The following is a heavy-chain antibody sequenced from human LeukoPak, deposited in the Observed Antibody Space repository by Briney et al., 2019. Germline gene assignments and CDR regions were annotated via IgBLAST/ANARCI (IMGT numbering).Heavy chain of an antibody. V-gene: IGHV4-34*01. Sequence: SETLSLTCAVYGGSFSGYYWSWIRQPPGKGLEWIGEINHSGSTSYNPSLKSRVTISVDTSKNQFSLKLSSVTAADTAVYYCARRPLWFGVLKIKRNTAYFDYWGQGTLVTVSS. J-gene: IGHJ4*02. CDR1: GGSFSGYY. D-gene: IGHD3-10*01. CDR3: ARRPLWFGVLKIKRNTAYFDY. CDR2: INHSGST.